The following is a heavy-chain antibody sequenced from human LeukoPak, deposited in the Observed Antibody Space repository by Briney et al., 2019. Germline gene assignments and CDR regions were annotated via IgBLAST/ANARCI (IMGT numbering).Heavy chain of an antibody. V-gene: IGHV3-30*04. Sequence: PGGSLRLSCAASGFTFSSYAMHWFRQAPGKGLEWVAVISYDGSNKYYADSVKGRFTISRDNSKNTLYLQMNSLRAEDTAVYYCARDPTAQIDYWGQGTLVTVSS. CDR2: ISYDGSNK. CDR3: ARDPTAQIDY. CDR1: GFTFSSYA. J-gene: IGHJ4*02.